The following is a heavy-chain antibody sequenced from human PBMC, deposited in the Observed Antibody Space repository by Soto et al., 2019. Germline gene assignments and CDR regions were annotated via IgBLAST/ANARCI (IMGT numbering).Heavy chain of an antibody. CDR1: GGTFSSYA. V-gene: IGHV1-69*01. J-gene: IGHJ3*02. CDR3: ARGRFQTAKHAFDI. Sequence: QVQLVQSGAAVKKPGSSVKVSCKASGGTFSSYAISWVRQAPGQGLEWMGGIIPIFGTANSAQKFQGRVTITADESTSTAYMELSSLRSEDTAVYYCARGRFQTAKHAFDIWGQGTMVTVSS. D-gene: IGHD3-3*01. CDR2: IIPIFGTA.